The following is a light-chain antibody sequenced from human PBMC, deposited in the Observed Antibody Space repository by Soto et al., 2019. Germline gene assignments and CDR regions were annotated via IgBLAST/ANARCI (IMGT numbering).Light chain of an antibody. J-gene: IGKJ4*01. CDR2: AAS. V-gene: IGKV1-39*01. CDR1: QSINNY. CDR3: QQSYSSWLT. Sequence: DIQLAQSPSSLSASVGDRVTITCRARQSINNYLNWYQQKPGKAPKLLVYAASTLQDGVPLRFSGSGSGTDFTLTISRLQPDDFAIYYCQQSYSSWLTFGGGTKVDIK.